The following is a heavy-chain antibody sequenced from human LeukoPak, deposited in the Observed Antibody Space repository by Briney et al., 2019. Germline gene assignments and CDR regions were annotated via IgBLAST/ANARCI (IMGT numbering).Heavy chain of an antibody. J-gene: IGHJ4*02. Sequence: PSVNVSCKASGYTFTGYYMHWVRQAPGQGLEWMGWINPNSGGTNYAQKFQGRVTMTRDTSISTAYMELSRLRSDDTAVYYCARVRQFCSNTSCPNYPTYWGQGTLVTVSS. D-gene: IGHD2-2*01. CDR1: GYTFTGYY. V-gene: IGHV1-2*02. CDR3: ARVRQFCSNTSCPNYPTY. CDR2: INPNSGGT.